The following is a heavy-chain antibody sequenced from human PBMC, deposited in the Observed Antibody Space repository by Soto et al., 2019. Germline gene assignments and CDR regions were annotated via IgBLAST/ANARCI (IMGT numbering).Heavy chain of an antibody. V-gene: IGHV4-59*01. J-gene: IGHJ4*02. CDR1: GGSISSYY. CDR2: IYYSGST. CDR3: AREGPMVRGVIITGIFDY. Sequence: SETLSLTCTVSGGSISSYYWSWIRQPPGKGLEWIGYIYYSGSTNYNPSLKSRVTISVDTSKNQFSLKLSSVTAADTAVYYCAREGPMVRGVIITGIFDYWGQGTLVTVSS. D-gene: IGHD3-10*01.